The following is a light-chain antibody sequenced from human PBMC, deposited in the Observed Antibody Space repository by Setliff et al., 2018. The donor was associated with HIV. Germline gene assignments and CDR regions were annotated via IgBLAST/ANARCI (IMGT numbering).Light chain of an antibody. Sequence: ALTQPASVSGSPGQTITISCTGTSSDIGGYNYVSWYQQHPGEAPRLIIYNVNNRPSGVSSRFSGSKSGNTASLSISELRAEDETDYYCTSYTGGNTRVFGTGTKVTV. CDR3: TSYTGGNTRV. V-gene: IGLV2-14*03. CDR1: SSDIGGYNY. J-gene: IGLJ1*01. CDR2: NVN.